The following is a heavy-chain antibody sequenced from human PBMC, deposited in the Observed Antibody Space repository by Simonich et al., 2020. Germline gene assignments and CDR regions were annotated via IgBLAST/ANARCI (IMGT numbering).Heavy chain of an antibody. CDR3: ARSSDLLNWNDGPYY. CDR1: GYTLTGYY. Sequence: QVQLVQSGAEVNKPGASVKVSCKASGYTLTGYYMHWVRQAPGQGLGLMGCINPNSGGTNYAQKFQGRCTLTRDTSISTAYMELSRLRSDDTAVYYCARSSDLLNWNDGPYYWGQGTLVTVSS. D-gene: IGHD1-1*01. V-gene: IGHV1-2*02. J-gene: IGHJ4*02. CDR2: INPNSGGT.